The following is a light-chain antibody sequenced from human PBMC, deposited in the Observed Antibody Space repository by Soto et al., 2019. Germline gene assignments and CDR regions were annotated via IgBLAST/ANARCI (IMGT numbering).Light chain of an antibody. CDR1: QSVGSF. V-gene: IGKV3-11*01. CDR2: DAS. Sequence: EIVLTQSPATLSLSPGERATLSCRASQSVGSFLAWYQQKSGQTPRLLIYDASKRAPGIPARFSGSGSGTDFTLTISSLGPEDFAVYYCQHRSNWLGTFGPGTKVDIK. J-gene: IGKJ3*01. CDR3: QHRSNWLGT.